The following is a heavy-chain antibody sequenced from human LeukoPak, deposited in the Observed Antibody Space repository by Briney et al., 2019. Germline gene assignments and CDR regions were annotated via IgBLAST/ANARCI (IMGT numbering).Heavy chain of an antibody. CDR1: GGSISSSSYY. V-gene: IGHV4-39*01. CDR3: ARSGRLAWELLGWYFDY. CDR2: IYYSGST. J-gene: IGHJ4*02. Sequence: SETLSLTCTVSGGSISSSSYYWGWIRQPPGKGLEWIGNIYYSGSTYYNPSLKSRVTISVDTSKNQFSLKLSSVTAADTAVYYCARSGRLAWELLGWYFDYWGQGTLVTVSS. D-gene: IGHD1-26*01.